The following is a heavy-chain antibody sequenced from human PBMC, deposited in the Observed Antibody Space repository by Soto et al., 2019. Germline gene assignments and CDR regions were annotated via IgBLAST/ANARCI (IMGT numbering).Heavy chain of an antibody. CDR1: VRTFRSYA. CDR3: AREKYYYDSSGYYHMDY. CDR2: IIPIFGTA. Sequence: SVQVSCQDSVRTFRSYAISCVRQAPGQVLEWMGGIIPIFGTANYAQKFQGRVTITADESTSTAYMELSSLRSEDTAVYYWAREKYYYDSSGYYHMDYWVQGTLVTFSS. V-gene: IGHV1-69*01. J-gene: IGHJ4*02. D-gene: IGHD3-22*01.